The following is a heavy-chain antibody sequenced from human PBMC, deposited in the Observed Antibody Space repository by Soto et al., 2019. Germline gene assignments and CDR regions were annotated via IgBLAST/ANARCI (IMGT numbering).Heavy chain of an antibody. J-gene: IGHJ6*02. V-gene: IGHV1-18*01. CDR1: GYTFTSYG. CDR3: AREAHGSYYYYYYGMDV. Sequence: QVKLVQSGAEVKKPGASVKVSCKASGYTFTSYGISWVRQAPGQGLEWMGWISAYNGNTNYAQKLQGRVTMTTDTSTSTAYMELRSLRSDDTAVYYCAREAHGSYYYYYYGMDVWGQGTTVTVSS. D-gene: IGHD1-26*01. CDR2: ISAYNGNT.